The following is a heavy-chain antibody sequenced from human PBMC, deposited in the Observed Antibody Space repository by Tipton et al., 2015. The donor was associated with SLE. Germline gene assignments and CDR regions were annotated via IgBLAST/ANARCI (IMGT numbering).Heavy chain of an antibody. CDR3: AREGQDYYYMDV. CDR2: ISADNGNT. J-gene: IGHJ6*03. V-gene: IGHV1-18*01. CDR1: GYTFTNYG. Sequence: QVQLVQSGAEVRKPGASVKVSCKAYGYTFTNYGVSWVRQAPGQGLEWLGWISADNGNTHYSQKLQGRLTMTTETSTYTAYMELRSLRSDDTAVYFCAREGQDYYYMDVWGKGTTVIVSS.